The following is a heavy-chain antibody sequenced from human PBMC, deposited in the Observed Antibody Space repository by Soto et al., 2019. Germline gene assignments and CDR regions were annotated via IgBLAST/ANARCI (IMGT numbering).Heavy chain of an antibody. J-gene: IGHJ6*02. D-gene: IGHD3-3*01. CDR2: IYHSGST. Sequence: QVQLQEWGPGLVKPSGTLSLTCAVSGGSISSSNWWTWVRQPPGKGVEWIGEIYHSGSTNYNPSHKSLVTISVDKSKNQFSLKVSSVTGADTSVYYCAILLRCTCGMDVWGQGTTVTVSS. V-gene: IGHV4-4*02. CDR3: AILLRCTCGMDV. CDR1: GGSISSSNW.